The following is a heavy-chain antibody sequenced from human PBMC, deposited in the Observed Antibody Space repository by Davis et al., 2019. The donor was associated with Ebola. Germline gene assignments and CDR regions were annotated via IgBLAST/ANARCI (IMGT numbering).Heavy chain of an antibody. CDR1: GFTFRTYA. V-gene: IGHV3-23*01. CDR3: ARDGPNYDVDY. J-gene: IGHJ4*02. Sequence: PGGSLRLSCAASGFTFRTYAMNWVRQAPEKGLEWVSAVSGSGTTTGYADSVKGRFTISRDTSNNTLYLQMDSLRVDDTAVYFCARDGPNYDVDYWGQGTLVTVSS. CDR2: VSGSGTTT. D-gene: IGHD3-22*01.